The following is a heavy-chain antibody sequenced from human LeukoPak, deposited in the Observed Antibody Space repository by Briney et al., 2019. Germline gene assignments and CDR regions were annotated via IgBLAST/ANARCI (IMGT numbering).Heavy chain of an antibody. J-gene: IGHJ4*02. D-gene: IGHD1-1*01. CDR3: ARDGRAAGFDY. CDR2: ISSSSSYI. Sequence: GGSLRLSCAASGFTFSSYSMNWVRQAPGKGLGWVSSISSSSSYIYYADSVKGRFTISRDNAKNSLYLQMNSLRAEDTAVYYCARDGRAAGFDYWGQGTLVTVSS. CDR1: GFTFSSYS. V-gene: IGHV3-21*01.